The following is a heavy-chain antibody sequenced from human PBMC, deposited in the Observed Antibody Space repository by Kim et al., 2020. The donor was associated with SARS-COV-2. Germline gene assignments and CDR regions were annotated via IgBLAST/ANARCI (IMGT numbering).Heavy chain of an antibody. V-gene: IGHV3-33*01. Sequence: GGSLRLSCAASGFTFSSYGMHWVRQAPGKGLGWVAVIWYDGSNKYYADSVKGRFTISRDNSKNTLYLQMNSLRAEDTAVYYCARVSGWFEGYFDYWGQGTLVTVSS. CDR3: ARVSGWFEGYFDY. J-gene: IGHJ4*02. CDR2: IWYDGSNK. D-gene: IGHD6-19*01. CDR1: GFTFSSYG.